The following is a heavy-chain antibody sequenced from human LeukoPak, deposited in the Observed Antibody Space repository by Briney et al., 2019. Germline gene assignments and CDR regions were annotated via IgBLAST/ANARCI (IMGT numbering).Heavy chain of an antibody. CDR2: INPNSGGT. J-gene: IGHJ5*02. D-gene: IGHD3-22*01. Sequence: WASVKVSCKASGYTFTGYYMHWVRQAPGQGLEWMGWINPNSGGTNYAQKFQGRVTMTRDTSIRTAYMELRSLRSDDTAVYYCARTLNYYDSSGYYGRGWFDPWGQGTLVTVSS. V-gene: IGHV1-2*02. CDR3: ARTLNYYDSSGYYGRGWFDP. CDR1: GYTFTGYY.